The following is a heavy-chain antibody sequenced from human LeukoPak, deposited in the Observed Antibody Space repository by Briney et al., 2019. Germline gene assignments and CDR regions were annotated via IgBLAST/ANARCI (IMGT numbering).Heavy chain of an antibody. D-gene: IGHD6-13*01. CDR3: AREEAAAGTSYFDY. Sequence: SETLSLTCTVSGGSISSYYWSWIRQPPGKGLEWIGYIYYSGSTNYNPSLKSRVTISVDTSKNQFSLKLSSVTAADTAVYYCAREEAAAGTSYFDYWGQGTLVTVSS. CDR1: GGSISSYY. J-gene: IGHJ4*02. CDR2: IYYSGST. V-gene: IGHV4-59*01.